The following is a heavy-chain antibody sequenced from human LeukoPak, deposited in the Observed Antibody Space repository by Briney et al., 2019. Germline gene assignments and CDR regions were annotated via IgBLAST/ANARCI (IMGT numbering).Heavy chain of an antibody. CDR1: GYTFTSYG. V-gene: IGHV1-18*01. D-gene: IGHD3-10*01. CDR3: ARDGPAHYGSGGLTNWFDP. Sequence: ASVKVSCKASGYTFTSYGISWVRQAPGQGLEWMGWISAYNGNTNYAQKLQGRVTMTTDTSTSTAYMELRSLRSDDTAVYYCARDGPAHYGSGGLTNWFDPWGQGTLVTVSS. CDR2: ISAYNGNT. J-gene: IGHJ5*02.